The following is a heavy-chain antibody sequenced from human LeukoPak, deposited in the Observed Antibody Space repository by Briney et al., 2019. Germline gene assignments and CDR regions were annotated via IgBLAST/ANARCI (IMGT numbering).Heavy chain of an antibody. D-gene: IGHD2-15*01. CDR3: ARAHCSGGACPNWFDP. J-gene: IGHJ5*02. Sequence: ASVKVSCKASGYTFAKYGISWVRQAPGQGLEWMGIINPSGGTTGYAQKFQGRVTMTRDTSTSTVYMELSSLRSDHTAVYYCARAHCSGGACPNWFDPWGQGTLVTVSS. V-gene: IGHV1-46*01. CDR2: INPSGGTT. CDR1: GYTFAKYG.